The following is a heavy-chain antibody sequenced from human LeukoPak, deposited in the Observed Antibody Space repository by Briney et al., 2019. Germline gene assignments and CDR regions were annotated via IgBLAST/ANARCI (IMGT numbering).Heavy chain of an antibody. Sequence: GGSLRLSCAASGFPFSSHGMSWVRQAPGKGLEWVSGIIGGGGSTYCADSVKGRFTISRDNSKNTLYLQMNSLRAEDTAVYYCAKVLPMEEMATVLDAFDIWGQGTMVTVSS. V-gene: IGHV3-23*01. D-gene: IGHD5-24*01. CDR1: GFPFSSHG. CDR3: AKVLPMEEMATVLDAFDI. CDR2: IIGGGGST. J-gene: IGHJ3*02.